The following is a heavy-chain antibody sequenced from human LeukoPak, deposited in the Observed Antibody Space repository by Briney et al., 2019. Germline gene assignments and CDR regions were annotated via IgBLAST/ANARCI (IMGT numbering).Heavy chain of an antibody. J-gene: IGHJ4*02. CDR3: ARASGYAEVEY. Sequence: SETLSLTFTVSGGSISSSSYYWSWIRQPPGKGLEWIGEINHSGSTNYNPSLKSRVTISVDTSKNQFSLKLSSVTAADTAVYYCARASGYAEVEYWGQGTLVTVSS. CDR2: INHSGST. D-gene: IGHD5-12*01. V-gene: IGHV4-39*07. CDR1: GGSISSSSYY.